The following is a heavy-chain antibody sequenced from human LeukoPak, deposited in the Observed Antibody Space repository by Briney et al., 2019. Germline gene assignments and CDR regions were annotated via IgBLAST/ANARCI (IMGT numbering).Heavy chain of an antibody. D-gene: IGHD6-6*01. Sequence: PGGSLRLSCAASGFTFSSYAMSWVRQAPGKGLEWVSAISGSGGSTYYADSVKGRFTISRDNSKNTLYLQMNSLRAEDTAVYYCAKNTAKNSSSSGSEYYYYMDVWGKGTTVTVSS. V-gene: IGHV3-23*01. CDR3: AKNTAKNSSSSGSEYYYYMDV. CDR2: ISGSGGST. CDR1: GFTFSSYA. J-gene: IGHJ6*03.